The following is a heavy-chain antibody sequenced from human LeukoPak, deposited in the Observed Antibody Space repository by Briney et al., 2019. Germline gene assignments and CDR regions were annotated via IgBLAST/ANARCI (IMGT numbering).Heavy chain of an antibody. CDR2: VWYDGRNR. J-gene: IGHJ5*02. V-gene: IGHV3-33*01. Sequence: GGSLRLSCAASGFIFSNYGIHWVRQAPGKGLEWVAVVWYDGRNRDYADSVKGRFTISKDNSNNMVFLQMDRLRAEDTAVYYCARLWGGNGYSGGSLNLWGQGTLVTVSS. CDR3: ARLWGGNGYSGGSLNL. CDR1: GFIFSNYG. D-gene: IGHD3-16*01.